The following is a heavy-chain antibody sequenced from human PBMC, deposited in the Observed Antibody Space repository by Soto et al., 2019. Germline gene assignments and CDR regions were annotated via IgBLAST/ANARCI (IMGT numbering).Heavy chain of an antibody. J-gene: IGHJ3*02. CDR2: FDPEDGET. CDR1: GYTLTELS. D-gene: IGHD3-16*02. V-gene: IGHV1-24*01. CDR3: ATDSVAYDYIWGSYRGHDAFDI. Sequence: ASVKVSCKFSGYTLTELSIHWVRQAPGKGLEWMGGFDPEDGETIYAQKFQGRVTMTEDTSTDTAYMELSSLRSEDTAVYYCATDSVAYDYIWGSYRGHDAFDIWGQGTMVTVSS.